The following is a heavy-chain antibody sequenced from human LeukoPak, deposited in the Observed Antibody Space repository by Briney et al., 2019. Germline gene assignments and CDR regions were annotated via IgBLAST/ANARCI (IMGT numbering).Heavy chain of an antibody. CDR2: ISYDGSNK. J-gene: IGHJ4*02. V-gene: IGHV3-30*03. CDR1: GFTFSIYG. D-gene: IGHD1-26*01. CDR3: VRNPAGIGDY. Sequence: GRSLGLSCAASGFTFSIYGMHWVRQAPGKGLEWVAVISYDGSNKYYADSVKGRFTVSRDNAKNSLYLQMNSLRDEDTAVYYCVRNPAGIGDYLGQGTLVTVSA.